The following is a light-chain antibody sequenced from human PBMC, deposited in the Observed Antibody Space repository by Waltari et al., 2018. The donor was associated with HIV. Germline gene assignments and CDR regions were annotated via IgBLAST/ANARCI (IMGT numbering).Light chain of an antibody. CDR2: VVS. CDR3: SSYTPSHSLV. Sequence: HSALTQPASVSGSPGQSITISCSGTVTDIDIYKFVSWYRHSPGLAPQLVLSVVSSRPSGVSLRFSGAKSGDTASLTISGLEAEDEADYYCSSYTPSHSLVFGGGTKLTVL. V-gene: IGLV2-14*01. CDR1: VTDIDIYKF. J-gene: IGLJ3*02.